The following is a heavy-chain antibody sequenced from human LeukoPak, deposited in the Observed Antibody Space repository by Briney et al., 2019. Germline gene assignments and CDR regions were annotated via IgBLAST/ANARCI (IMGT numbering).Heavy chain of an antibody. CDR1: GGTFSSYA. Sequence: SVKVSCKASGGTFSSYAISWVRQAPGQGLEWMGGIIPIFGTANYAQKFQGRVTITTDESTSTAYMELSSLRSEDTAVYYCASGGRWLQFPLDYWGQGTLVTVSS. CDR3: ASGGRWLQFPLDY. J-gene: IGHJ4*02. CDR2: IIPIFGTA. V-gene: IGHV1-69*05. D-gene: IGHD5-24*01.